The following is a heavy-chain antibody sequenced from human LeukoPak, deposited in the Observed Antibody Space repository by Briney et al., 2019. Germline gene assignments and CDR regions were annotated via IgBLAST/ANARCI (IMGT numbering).Heavy chain of an antibody. CDR1: GGSISSGGYS. CDR2: ICHSGST. CDR3: ARVYSNYGYGMDV. J-gene: IGHJ6*02. Sequence: SETLSLTCAVSGGSISSGGYSWSWIRQPPGKGLEWIGYICHSGSTYYNPSLKSRVTISVDRSKNQFSLKLSSVTAADTAVYYCARVYSNYGYGMDVWGQGTTVTVSS. D-gene: IGHD4-11*01. V-gene: IGHV4-30-2*01.